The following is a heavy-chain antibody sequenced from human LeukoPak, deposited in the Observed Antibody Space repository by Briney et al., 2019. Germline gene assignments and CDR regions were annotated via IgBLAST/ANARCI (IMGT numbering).Heavy chain of an antibody. CDR2: IYTSGST. CDR1: GGSISSGSYY. D-gene: IGHD3-22*01. CDR3: ARDIGRRHYYDSSGPPTFDP. J-gene: IGHJ5*02. Sequence: PSQTLSLTCTVSGGSISSGSYYWSWIRQPAGKGLEWIGRIYTSGSTNYNPSLKSRVTISVDTSKNQFSLKLSSVTAADTAVYYCARDIGRRHYYDSSGPPTFDPWGQGTLVTVSS. V-gene: IGHV4-61*02.